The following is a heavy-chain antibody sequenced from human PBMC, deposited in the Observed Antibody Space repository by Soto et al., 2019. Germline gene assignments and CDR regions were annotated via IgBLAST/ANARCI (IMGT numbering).Heavy chain of an antibody. V-gene: IGHV4-34*01. CDR3: ARMAGYCSGGSCYSYYYYYMDV. Sequence: SETLSLTCAVYGGSFSGYYWSWIRQPPGKGLEWIGEINHSGSTNYNPSPKSRVTISVDTSKNQFSLKLSSVTAADTAVYYCARMAGYCSGGSCYSYYYYYMDVWGKGTTVTVSS. CDR1: GGSFSGYY. D-gene: IGHD2-15*01. J-gene: IGHJ6*03. CDR2: INHSGST.